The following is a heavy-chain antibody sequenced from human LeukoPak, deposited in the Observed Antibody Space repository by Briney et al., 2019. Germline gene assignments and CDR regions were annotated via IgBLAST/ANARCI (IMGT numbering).Heavy chain of an antibody. CDR1: GFTVGSNY. V-gene: IGHV3-66*01. CDR2: VYSGDRT. CDR3: ARGYLIDY. J-gene: IGHJ4*02. D-gene: IGHD1-26*01. Sequence: GGSLRLSCAASGFTVGSNYMSWVRQAPGKGLEWVSVVYSGDRTYYADSVKGRFTISRDDSTNTLYLLMNSLRAEDTAVYYCARGYLIDYWGQGTLVTVSS.